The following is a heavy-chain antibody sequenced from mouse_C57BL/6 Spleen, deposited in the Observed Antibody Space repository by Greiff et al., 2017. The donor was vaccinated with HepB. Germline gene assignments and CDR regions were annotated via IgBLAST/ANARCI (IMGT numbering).Heavy chain of an antibody. D-gene: IGHD2-4*01. CDR2: INPNNGGT. CDR3: ASPNYDYAAFAY. Sequence: EVQLQQSGPELVKPGASVKMSCKASGYTFTDYNMHWVKQSHGKSLEWIGYINPNNGGTSYNQKFKGKATLTVNKSSSTAYMELRSLTSEDSAVYYCASPNYDYAAFAYWGQGTLVTVSA. CDR1: GYTFTDYN. J-gene: IGHJ3*01. V-gene: IGHV1-22*01.